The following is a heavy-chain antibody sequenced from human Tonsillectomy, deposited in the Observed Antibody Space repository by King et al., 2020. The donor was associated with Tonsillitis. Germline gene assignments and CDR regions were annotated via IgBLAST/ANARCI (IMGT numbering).Heavy chain of an antibody. CDR1: GGSISSSSYY. J-gene: IGHJ4*02. CDR2: IYYSGST. Sequence: LQLQESGPGLVKPSETLSLTCTVSGGSISSSSYYWGWIRQPPGKGLEWIGSIYYSGSTYYNPSLKSRVTISVDRSKNQFSLKVSSVTAADTAVFYCARHDDRGGYPSLWGQGTLVTVSS. CDR3: ARHDDRGGYPSL. D-gene: IGHD3-22*01. V-gene: IGHV4-39*07.